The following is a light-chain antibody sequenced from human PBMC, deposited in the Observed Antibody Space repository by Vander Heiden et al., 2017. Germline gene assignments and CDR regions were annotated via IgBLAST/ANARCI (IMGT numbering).Light chain of an antibody. CDR1: QSVSSSY. CDR2: GAS. J-gene: IGKJ5*01. CDR3: QQYCGSPLT. V-gene: IGKV3-20*01. Sequence: EILLTQSPGTLSLSPGERATLSCRASQSVSSSYLAWYQQKPGQAPRLLIYGASSRATGIPDRFSGSGSGTEFTLTISRLEPEDFAVYYCQQYCGSPLTFGQGTRLEIK.